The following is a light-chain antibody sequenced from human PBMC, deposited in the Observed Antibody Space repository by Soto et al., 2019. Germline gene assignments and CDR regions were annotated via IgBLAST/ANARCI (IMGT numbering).Light chain of an antibody. V-gene: IGKV3-20*01. J-gene: IGKJ1*01. CDR2: DES. CDR3: QQYGNSPKT. Sequence: EIVLTQSPGTLSLSPGERATLSCRASQSVTSSYLAWYQQKPGQAPRLLIYDESSRAAGIPDRFSGSGSGTGFTLAISRLEPEDCAVYYCQQYGNSPKTFGQGTKVEIK. CDR1: QSVTSSY.